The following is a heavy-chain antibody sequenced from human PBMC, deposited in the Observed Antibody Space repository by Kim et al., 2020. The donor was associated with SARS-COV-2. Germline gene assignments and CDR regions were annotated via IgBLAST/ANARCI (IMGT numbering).Heavy chain of an antibody. Sequence: GGSLRLSCAASGFTFSSYAMSWVRQAPGKGLEWVSAISGSGGSTYYADSVKGRFTISRDNSKNTLYLQMNSLRAEDTAVYYCANADDNYYDSSGYYAYWGQGTLVTVSS. CDR2: ISGSGGST. CDR1: GFTFSSYA. J-gene: IGHJ4*02. CDR3: ANADDNYYDSSGYYAY. D-gene: IGHD3-22*01. V-gene: IGHV3-23*01.